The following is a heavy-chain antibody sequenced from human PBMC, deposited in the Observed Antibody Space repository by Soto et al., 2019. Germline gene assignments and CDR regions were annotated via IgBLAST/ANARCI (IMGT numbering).Heavy chain of an antibody. V-gene: IGHV4-4*02. J-gene: IGHJ4*02. CDR3: ASRPSNFDF. CDR1: GGSIINSDW. CDR2: IFHNGAT. Sequence: QVQLQESGPGLVKPSGTLSLTCAVSGGSIINSDWWSWVRQPPGKGLEWIGEIFHNGATNYNPSLKSRVTISVEKSKDQFSLNLTSVTAADTAVYYCASRPSNFDFWGQGTLVTVSS.